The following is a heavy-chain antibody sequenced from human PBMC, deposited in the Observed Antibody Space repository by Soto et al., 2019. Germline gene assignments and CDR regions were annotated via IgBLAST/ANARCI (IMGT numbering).Heavy chain of an antibody. CDR2: IYYRGST. D-gene: IGHD1-7*01. CDR1: GGSVTSGSYY. J-gene: IGHJ6*02. CDR3: ARDRRTGTTHPYYGMDV. V-gene: IGHV4-61*01. Sequence: SETLSLTCTVSGGSVTSGSYYWGWIRQPPEKGLEWIGYIYYRGSTSYNPSLKSRVTISLDTSKSQFSLELTSVTAVDTAVYFCARDRRTGTTHPYYGMDVWGQGTTVTVSS.